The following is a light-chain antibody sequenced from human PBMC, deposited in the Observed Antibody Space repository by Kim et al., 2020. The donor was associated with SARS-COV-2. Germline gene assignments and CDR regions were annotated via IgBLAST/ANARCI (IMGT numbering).Light chain of an antibody. CDR3: QSYDSSNHVV. J-gene: IGLJ2*01. CDR1: SGSIASNY. Sequence: KTVTIPCTRSSGSIASNYVQWDQQRPGSAPTTVIYEDNQRPSGVPDRFSGSIDSSSNSASLTISGLKTEDEADYYCQSYDSSNHVVFGGGTQLTVL. CDR2: EDN. V-gene: IGLV6-57*03.